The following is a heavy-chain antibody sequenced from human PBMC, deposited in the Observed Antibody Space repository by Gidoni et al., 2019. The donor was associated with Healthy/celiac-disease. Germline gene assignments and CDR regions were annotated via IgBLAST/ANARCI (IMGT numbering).Heavy chain of an antibody. CDR1: GDSVSSNIAP. V-gene: IGHV6-1*01. Sequence: QVQLQQSGPGLVKPSQTLSLTCAISGDSVSSNIAPWNWLRQSPSRGLERLGRTYYRSKWYNDYAVSVKSRITINPDTSKNQFSLQLNSVTPEDTAVYYCAREGQALWYSGSFYFDYWGQGTLVTVSS. J-gene: IGHJ4*02. CDR2: TYYRSKWYN. CDR3: AREGQALWYSGSFYFDY. D-gene: IGHD1-26*01.